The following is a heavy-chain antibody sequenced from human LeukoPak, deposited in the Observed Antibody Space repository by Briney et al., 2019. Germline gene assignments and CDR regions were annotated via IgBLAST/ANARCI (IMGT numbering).Heavy chain of an antibody. V-gene: IGHV4-39*07. J-gene: IGHJ5*02. CDR1: GGSISSSSYY. CDR3: ARDVVGATDWFDP. Sequence: SETLSLTCTVSGGSISSSSYYWGWIRQPPGKGLEWIGSIYNSGSTYYNPSLKSRVTISVDTSKNQFSLKLSSVTAADTAVYYCARDVVGATDWFDPWGQGTLVTVSS. D-gene: IGHD1-26*01. CDR2: IYNSGST.